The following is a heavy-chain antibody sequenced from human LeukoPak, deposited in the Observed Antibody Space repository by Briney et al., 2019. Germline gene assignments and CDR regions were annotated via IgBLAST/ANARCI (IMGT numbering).Heavy chain of an antibody. J-gene: IGHJ4*02. CDR1: GYTFTGYY. CDR2: INPNSGGT. Sequence: ASVKVSCKASGYTFTGYYMHWVRQAPGQGLEWMGWINPNSGGTNYAQKFQGRVTMTRDTSISTAYMELSRLRSDDTAVYYCARVRITIFGVVMELDYWGQGTLVTVSS. CDR3: ARVRITIFGVVMELDY. D-gene: IGHD3-3*01. V-gene: IGHV1-2*02.